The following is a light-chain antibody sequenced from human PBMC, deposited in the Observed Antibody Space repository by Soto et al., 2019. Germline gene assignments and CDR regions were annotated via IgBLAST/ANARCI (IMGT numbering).Light chain of an antibody. CDR3: MQGITFT. CDR1: QSIVHSDGNTY. J-gene: IGKJ1*01. Sequence: ILLTQSPLSLPVTLGQSASISCRSSQSIVHSDGNTYLNWFQQRPGQSPRRLIYKASNRDSGVPDRFSGSGSGSDFTLTISRVEADDVGVYYCMQGITFTFGQGTRVEI. V-gene: IGKV2-30*02. CDR2: KAS.